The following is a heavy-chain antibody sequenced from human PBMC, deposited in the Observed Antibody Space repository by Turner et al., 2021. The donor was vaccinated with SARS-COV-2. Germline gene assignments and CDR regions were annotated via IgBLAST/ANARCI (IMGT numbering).Heavy chain of an antibody. V-gene: IGHV3-23*01. J-gene: IGHJ4*02. CDR1: GFTFRSYA. D-gene: IGHD6-13*01. CDR2: ISVSGGRT. Sequence: EVKLLESGGGLVQPGGSLRLSCAASGFTFRSYAMSWVRQAPGKWLEWVSAISVSGGRTYYADSVKGRFTISRDNSKNTLYLQMNSLRAEDTAVYYCAKTHGAAAGTFDYWGQGTLVTVSS. CDR3: AKTHGAAAGTFDY.